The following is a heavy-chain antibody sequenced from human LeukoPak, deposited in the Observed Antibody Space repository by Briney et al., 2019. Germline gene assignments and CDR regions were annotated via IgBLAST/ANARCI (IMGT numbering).Heavy chain of an antibody. V-gene: IGHV1-8*03. J-gene: IGHJ6*03. CDR3: ARQVVVIHYYYYMDV. CDR2: MNPNSGNT. CDR1: GYTFTSYD. Sequence: ASVKVSCKASGYTFTSYDINWVRQATGQGLEWMGWMNPNSGNTGYAQKFQGRVTINRNTSISTAYMELSSLRSEDTAVYYCARQVVVIHYYYYMDVWGKGTTVTVSS. D-gene: IGHD3-22*01.